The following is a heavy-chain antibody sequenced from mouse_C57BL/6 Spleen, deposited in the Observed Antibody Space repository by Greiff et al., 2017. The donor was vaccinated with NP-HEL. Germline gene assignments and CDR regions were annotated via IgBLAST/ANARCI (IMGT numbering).Heavy chain of an antibody. J-gene: IGHJ1*03. Sequence: QVQLQQPGAELVKPGASVKLSCKASGYTFTSYWMQWVKQRPGQGLEWIGEIDPSDSYTNYNQKFKGKATLTVDTSSSTAYMQLSSLTSEDSAVYYCARGYGNYNFDVWGTGTTVTVSS. CDR1: GYTFTSYW. V-gene: IGHV1-50*01. CDR2: IDPSDSYT. CDR3: ARGYGNYNFDV. D-gene: IGHD2-10*02.